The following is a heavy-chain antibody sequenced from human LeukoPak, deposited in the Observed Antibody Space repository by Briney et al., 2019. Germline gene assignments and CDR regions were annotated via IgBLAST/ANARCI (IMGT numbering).Heavy chain of an antibody. V-gene: IGHV4-61*01. CDR2: IYYSGST. CDR1: GDSISSGNYY. D-gene: IGHD3-22*01. J-gene: IGHJ3*02. Sequence: SETLSLTCTVSGDSISSGNYYWTWIRQPPGKGLEWIGYIYYSGSTNYNPSLKSRVTISVDTSKNQFSLKLRSVTAADTAVYYCARSPRYYYDSRGDAFDIWGQGTMVTVSS. CDR3: ARSPRYYYDSRGDAFDI.